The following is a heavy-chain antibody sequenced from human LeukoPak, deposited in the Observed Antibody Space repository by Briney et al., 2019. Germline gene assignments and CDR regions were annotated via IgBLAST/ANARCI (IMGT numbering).Heavy chain of an antibody. V-gene: IGHV3-74*01. CDR1: GFTFSSYW. Sequence: GGSLRLSCAASGFTFSSYWMHWVRQAPGKGLVWDSRINTDGSSTSYADSVKGRFTISRDNAKNTLYLQMNSLRAEDTAVYYCARPYAQLLYFWDYWGQGTLVTVSS. D-gene: IGHD2-2*02. CDR3: ARPYAQLLYFWDY. J-gene: IGHJ4*02. CDR2: INTDGSST.